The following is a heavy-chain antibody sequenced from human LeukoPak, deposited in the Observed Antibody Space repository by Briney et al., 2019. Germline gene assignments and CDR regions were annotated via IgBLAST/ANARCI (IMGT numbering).Heavy chain of an antibody. CDR2: INSDGSST. D-gene: IGHD6-19*01. CDR3: VRDNLENQWLERSY. CDR1: GFTFSSYA. J-gene: IGHJ4*02. Sequence: GGSLRLSCAASGFTFSSYAMSWVRQAPGKGLVWVSRINSDGSSTSYADSVKGRFTISRDNVKNSVYLQMNSLRAEDTAIYYCVRDNLENQWLERSYWGQGTLVTVSS. V-gene: IGHV3-74*01.